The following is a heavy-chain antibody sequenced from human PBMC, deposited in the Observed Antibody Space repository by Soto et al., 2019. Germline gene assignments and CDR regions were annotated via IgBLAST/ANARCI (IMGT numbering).Heavy chain of an antibody. J-gene: IGHJ5*02. V-gene: IGHV4-39*01. CDR1: GGSISSSSYY. D-gene: IGHD6-19*01. Sequence: PSETLSLTCTVSGGSISSSSYYWGWIRQPPGKGLKWIGSIYYSGSTYYNPSLKSRVTISVDASKNQFSLKLSSVTAADTAVYYCARTFHFNFGMEQWLDPYWFDPWGQGTLVTVSS. CDR2: IYYSGST. CDR3: ARTFHFNFGMEQWLDPYWFDP.